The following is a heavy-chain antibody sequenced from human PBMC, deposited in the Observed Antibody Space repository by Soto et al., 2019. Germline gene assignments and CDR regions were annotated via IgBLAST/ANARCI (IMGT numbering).Heavy chain of an antibody. J-gene: IGHJ3*02. CDR3: ARGQEGAHKGRGAFDI. Sequence: SETLSLTCTVSGGSISSSSYYWGWIRQPPGKGLEWIGIIYYSGSPYYNPSLKSPVTISVDTSKNQFSLKLSSVTAADTAVYYCARGQEGAHKGRGAFDIWGQGTMVTVSS. D-gene: IGHD1-26*01. CDR2: IYYSGSP. V-gene: IGHV4-39*07. CDR1: GGSISSSSYY.